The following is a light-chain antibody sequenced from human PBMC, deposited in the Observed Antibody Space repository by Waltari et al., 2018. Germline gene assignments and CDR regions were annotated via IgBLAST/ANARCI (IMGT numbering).Light chain of an antibody. CDR2: EVN. CDR1: RSDVGAYNC. J-gene: IGLJ1*01. V-gene: IGLV2-8*01. Sequence: QSSLTQPPSASGSLGQLITISCTGTRSDVGAYNCVTWYQQHPGTAPKLIIYEVNKRPSGVPERFSGFKSGNTASLIISGLQAEDGGDYYCTSNAGSNNYVFGTGTEVTVL. CDR3: TSNAGSNNYV.